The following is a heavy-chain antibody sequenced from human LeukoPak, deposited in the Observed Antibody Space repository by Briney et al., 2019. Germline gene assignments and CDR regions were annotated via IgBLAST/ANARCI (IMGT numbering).Heavy chain of an antibody. CDR2: INPDGSTT. CDR1: GFTLSTYW. J-gene: IGHJ1*01. Sequence: GGSLRLSCAASGFTLSTYWMHWVRQAPGKGLVWGSRINPDGSTTTYADSVEGRFTISRDNSKNTLYLQMNSLRAEDTAVYYCARSDSSTPSWEYFQHWGQGTLVTVSS. D-gene: IGHD6-13*01. CDR3: ARSDSSTPSWEYFQH. V-gene: IGHV3-74*01.